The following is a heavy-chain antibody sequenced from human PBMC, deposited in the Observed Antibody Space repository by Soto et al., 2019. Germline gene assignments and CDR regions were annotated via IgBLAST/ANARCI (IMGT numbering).Heavy chain of an antibody. V-gene: IGHV1-2*02. CDR3: ARWSDVVANHDY. D-gene: IGHD5-12*01. CDR2: INPNSGAS. CDR1: GYTFIDYY. J-gene: IGHJ4*02. Sequence: ASVKVACKTSGYTFIDYYGHWLRQAPGQGLEWVGWINPNSGASNYAQNFQGRVTMTRDRSISTVYMELTGLRSDDTAVYYCARWSDVVANHDYWGQGTLVTVPS.